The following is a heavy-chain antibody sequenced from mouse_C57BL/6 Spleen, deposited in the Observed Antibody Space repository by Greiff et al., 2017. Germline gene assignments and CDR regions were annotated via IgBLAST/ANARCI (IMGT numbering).Heavy chain of an antibody. J-gene: IGHJ4*01. CDR3: ARKGDYSNYDYAMDY. CDR1: GFSLTSYG. D-gene: IGHD2-5*01. CDR2: IWSGGST. V-gene: IGHV2-2*01. Sequence: VKLMESGPGLVQPSQSLSITCTVSGFSLTSYGVHWVRQSPGKGLEWLGVIWSGGSTDYNAAFISRLSISKDNSKSQVFFKMNSLQADDTAIYYCARKGDYSNYDYAMDYWGQGTSVTVSS.